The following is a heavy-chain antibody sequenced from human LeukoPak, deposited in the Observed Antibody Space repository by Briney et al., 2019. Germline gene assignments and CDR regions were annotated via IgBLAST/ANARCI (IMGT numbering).Heavy chain of an antibody. Sequence: SETLSLTCTVSGGSISSGDYYWSWIRQPPGKGLERIGYIYYSGSTYYNPSLKSRVTISVDTSKNQLSLKLSSVTAADTAVYYCASGLCSSTSCSDYWGQGTLVTVSS. CDR1: GGSISSGDYY. CDR3: ASGLCSSTSCSDY. D-gene: IGHD2-2*01. V-gene: IGHV4-30-4*08. J-gene: IGHJ4*02. CDR2: IYYSGST.